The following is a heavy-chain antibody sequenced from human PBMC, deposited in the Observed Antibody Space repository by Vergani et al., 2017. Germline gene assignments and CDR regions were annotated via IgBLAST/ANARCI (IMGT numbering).Heavy chain of an antibody. D-gene: IGHD3-22*01. CDR2: ISSSSSYI. V-gene: IGHV3-21*01. CDR3: AGGKKGGYYDSSGYYSFDY. CDR1: GFTFSSYS. J-gene: IGHJ4*02. Sequence: EVQLVESGGGLVKPGGSLRLSCAASGFTFSSYSMNWVRQAPGKGLEWVSSISSSSSYIYYADSVKGRFTISRDNAKNSLYLQMNSLRAEDTAVYYCAGGKKGGYYDSSGYYSFDYWGQGTLVTVSS.